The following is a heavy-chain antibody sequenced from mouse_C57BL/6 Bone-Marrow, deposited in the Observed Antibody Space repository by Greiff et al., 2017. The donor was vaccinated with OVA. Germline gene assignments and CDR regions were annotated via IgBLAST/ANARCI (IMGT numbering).Heavy chain of an antibody. CDR1: GFSLTSYG. J-gene: IGHJ3*01. CDR2: IWRGGST. V-gene: IGHV2-5*01. CDR3: ATTDYYGSSYGFAY. Sequence: VKLMESGPGLVQPSQSLSITCTVSGFSLTSYGVHWVRQSPGKGLEWLGVIWRGGSTDYNAAFMSRLSITKDNSKSQVFFKMNSLQADDTAIYYCATTDYYGSSYGFAYWGQGTLVTVSA. D-gene: IGHD1-1*01.